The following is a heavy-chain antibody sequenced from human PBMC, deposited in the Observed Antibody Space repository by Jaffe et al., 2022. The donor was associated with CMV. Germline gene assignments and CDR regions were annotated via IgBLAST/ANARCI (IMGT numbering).Heavy chain of an antibody. CDR2: IKQDGSEK. CDR1: GFTFSNYW. CDR3: ARDKDQLDH. Sequence: EVQLVESGGGLVQPGGSLRLSCAASGFTFSNYWMSWVRQAPGKGLEWVANIKQDGSEKYNVDSVKGRFTISRDNAKKSLYLQMNSLRAEDTAVYYCARDKDQLDHWGQGTLVTVSS. J-gene: IGHJ4*02. V-gene: IGHV3-7*01. D-gene: IGHD2-2*01.